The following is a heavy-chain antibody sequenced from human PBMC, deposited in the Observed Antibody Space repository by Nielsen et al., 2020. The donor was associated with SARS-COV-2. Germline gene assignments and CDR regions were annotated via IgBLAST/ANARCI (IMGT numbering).Heavy chain of an antibody. CDR1: GFTFNIYA. CDR2: VSASGGST. CDR3: AKDGVVRGDALDL. V-gene: IGHV3-23*01. J-gene: IGHJ3*01. Sequence: GGSLRLSCAASGFTFNIYAMAWVRRAPGRGLQWVTGVSASGGSTYYTDSVKGRFSISRDNSKNTLFLQMHSLRVEDTALYYCAKDGVVRGDALDLWGQGTMVTAPS. D-gene: IGHD3-10*01.